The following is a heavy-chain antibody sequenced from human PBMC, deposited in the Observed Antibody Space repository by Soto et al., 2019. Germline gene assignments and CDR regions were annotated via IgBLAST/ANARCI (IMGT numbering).Heavy chain of an antibody. Sequence: GASVKVSCKASAYTFTSYYMHWVRQAPGQGLEWMGIINPSGGSTSYAQKFQGRVTMTRDTSTSTVYMELSSLRSEDTAVYYCARDYDILPGPSGAFDIWGQGTMVTVSS. CDR3: ARDYDILPGPSGAFDI. V-gene: IGHV1-46*03. CDR2: INPSGGST. CDR1: AYTFTSYY. D-gene: IGHD3-9*01. J-gene: IGHJ3*02.